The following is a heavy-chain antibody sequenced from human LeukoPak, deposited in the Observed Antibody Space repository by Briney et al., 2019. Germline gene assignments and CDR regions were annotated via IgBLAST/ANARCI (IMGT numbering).Heavy chain of an antibody. D-gene: IGHD5-24*01. Sequence: SETLSLTCTVSGFSISSYYWSWIRQPPGKGQEWNGYIYYSGSTNYNPSLKSRVTISVDTSKNQFSLKLSTVTAADTAVYYCARLRSGYNSPCLFDYWGQGTLVTVSS. V-gene: IGHV4-59*08. CDR1: GFSISSYY. CDR2: IYYSGST. J-gene: IGHJ4*02. CDR3: ARLRSGYNSPCLFDY.